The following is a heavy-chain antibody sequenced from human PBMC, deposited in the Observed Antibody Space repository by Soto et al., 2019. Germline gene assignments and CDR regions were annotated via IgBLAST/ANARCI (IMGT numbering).Heavy chain of an antibody. D-gene: IGHD3-9*01. CDR1: GGSFSGYY. CDR3: AKYRWNYYILTRHYGMDV. V-gene: IGHV4-34*01. CDR2: INHSGST. J-gene: IGHJ6*02. Sequence: SETLSLTCAVSGGSFSGYYWRWIRQPPGKGLEWIGEINHSGSTNYNPSLKSRVTISVDTSKNQYSLKLSSVTAADTAVYYCAKYRWNYYILTRHYGMDVWGQGTTVTVSS.